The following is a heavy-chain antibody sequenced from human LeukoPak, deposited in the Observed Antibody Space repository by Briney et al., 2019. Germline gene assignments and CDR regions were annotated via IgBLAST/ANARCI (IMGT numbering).Heavy chain of an antibody. J-gene: IGHJ4*02. V-gene: IGHV4-31*03. CDR2: IYYSGNT. D-gene: IGHD4-11*01. CDR3: ARWAVTFLGLDY. CDR1: GVSISSGGYY. Sequence: PSKTLSLTCTVSGVSISSGGYYWSWIRQHPGKGLEWIGYIYYSGNTYYNPSLKSRVTISVDTSKNQFSLKLSSVTAADTAVYYCARWAVTFLGLDYWGQGTLVTVST.